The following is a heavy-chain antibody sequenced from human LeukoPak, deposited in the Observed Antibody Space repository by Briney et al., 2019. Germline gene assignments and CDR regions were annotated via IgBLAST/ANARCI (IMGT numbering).Heavy chain of an antibody. Sequence: SETLSLTCAVYGGSFSGYYWSWIRQPPGKGLEWIGSIYYSGSTYYNPSLKSRVTISVDTSKNQFSLKLSSVTAADTAVYYCARVGAQLVISYYYYYMDVWGKGTTVTVSS. CDR1: GGSFSGYY. D-gene: IGHD6-6*01. J-gene: IGHJ6*03. CDR3: ARVGAQLVISYYYYYMDV. V-gene: IGHV4-34*01. CDR2: IYYSGST.